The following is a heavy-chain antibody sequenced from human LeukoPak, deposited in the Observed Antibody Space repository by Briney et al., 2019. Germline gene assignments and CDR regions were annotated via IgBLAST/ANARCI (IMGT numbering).Heavy chain of an antibody. D-gene: IGHD6-13*01. CDR2: ISVYDANT. Sequence: ASVKVSCKASGYSFTSSAISWVRQAPGQGLEWMGWISVYDANTKYAQKFQGRVTMTTDTSTSIAYMELRSLRSDDTALYYCARDSSTWSEGSNWFDPWGQGTLVTVSS. CDR1: GYSFTSSA. J-gene: IGHJ5*02. V-gene: IGHV1-18*01. CDR3: ARDSSTWSEGSNWFDP.